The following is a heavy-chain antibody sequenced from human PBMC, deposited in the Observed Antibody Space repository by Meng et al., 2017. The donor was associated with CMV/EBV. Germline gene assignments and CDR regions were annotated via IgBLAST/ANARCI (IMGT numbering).Heavy chain of an antibody. CDR2: IYYSGST. CDR1: GGSISSYY. Sequence: SETLSLTCTVSGGSISSYYWSWIRQPPGKGLEWIGYIYYSGSTNYNPSLKSRVTISVDTSKNQFSPKLSSVTAADTAVYYCRVYSSGWYYFDYWGQGTLVTVSS. J-gene: IGHJ4*02. V-gene: IGHV4-59*12. CDR3: RVYSSGWYYFDY. D-gene: IGHD6-19*01.